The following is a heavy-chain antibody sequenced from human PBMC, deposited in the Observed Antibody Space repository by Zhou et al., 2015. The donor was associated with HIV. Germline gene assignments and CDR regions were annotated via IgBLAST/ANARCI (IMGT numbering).Heavy chain of an antibody. J-gene: IGHJ6*03. D-gene: IGHD3-10*01. CDR3: ARYIVKHYYGSGSYSYYYYYYMDV. CDR2: IIPIFGTA. CDR1: GGTFSSYA. V-gene: IGHV1-69*01. Sequence: QVQLVQSGAEVKKPGSSVKVSCKASGGTFSSYAISWVRQAPGQGLEWMGGIIPIFGTANYAQKFQGRVTITADESTSTAYMELSSLRSEDTAVYYCARYIVKHYYGSGSYSYYYYYYMDVWGKGTTVTVSS.